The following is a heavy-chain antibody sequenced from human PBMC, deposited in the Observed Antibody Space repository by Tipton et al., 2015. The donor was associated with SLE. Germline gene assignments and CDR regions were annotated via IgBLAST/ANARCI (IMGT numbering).Heavy chain of an antibody. Sequence: SLRLSCAASGFTYSGYAMHWVRQAPGKGLEWVAFIRADGSNKDYADSVKGRFTISRDNSKNTLYLQMNRLRVEDTAVYYCAGGTGAYCDHWGQGTLVTVSS. CDR3: AGGTGAYCDH. J-gene: IGHJ4*02. CDR2: IRADGSNK. D-gene: IGHD3-16*01. CDR1: GFTYSGYA. V-gene: IGHV3-30*02.